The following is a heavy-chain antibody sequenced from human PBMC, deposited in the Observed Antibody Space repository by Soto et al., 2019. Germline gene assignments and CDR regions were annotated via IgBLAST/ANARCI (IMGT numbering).Heavy chain of an antibody. CDR3: ARNLYGSGYGMDV. J-gene: IGHJ6*02. Sequence: SETLSLTCTVSGGSISSYYWSWIRQPPGKGLEWIGEINHSGSTNYNPSLKSRVTISVDTSKNQFSLKLSSVTAADTAVYYCARNLYGSGYGMDVWGQGTTVTVSS. CDR1: GGSISSYY. V-gene: IGHV4-34*01. D-gene: IGHD3-10*01. CDR2: INHSGST.